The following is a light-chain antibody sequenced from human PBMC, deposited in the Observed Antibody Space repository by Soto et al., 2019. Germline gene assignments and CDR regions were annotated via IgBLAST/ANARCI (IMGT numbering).Light chain of an antibody. CDR3: QKHNSSRRT. CDR2: AAS. V-gene: IGKV1-27*01. J-gene: IGKJ1*01. CDR1: EGISNY. Sequence: DSKNTQSPSSLSASVGDRVTIPCRASEGISNYLAWYQQRPGKVPRLLIYAASTLQSGVPPRFSGSGSGTDFTLTISSLQPEDVAIYYCQKHNSSRRTFGQGTQVEIK.